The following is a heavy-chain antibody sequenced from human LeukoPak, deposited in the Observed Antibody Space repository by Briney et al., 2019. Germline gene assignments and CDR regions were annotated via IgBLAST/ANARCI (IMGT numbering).Heavy chain of an antibody. V-gene: IGHV1-69*05. J-gene: IGHJ4*02. CDR3: ARVVRGWSTFDY. Sequence: ASVKVSCKASGGTFSSYAISWVRQAPGQGLEWMGGIIPIFGTANHAQKFQGRVTITTDESTSTAYMELSSLRSEDTAVYYCARVVRGWSTFDYWGQGTLVTVSS. CDR2: IIPIFGTA. CDR1: GGTFSSYA. D-gene: IGHD6-19*01.